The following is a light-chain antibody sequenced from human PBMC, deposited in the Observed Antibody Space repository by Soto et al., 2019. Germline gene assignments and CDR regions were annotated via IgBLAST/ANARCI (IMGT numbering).Light chain of an antibody. J-gene: IGKJ1*01. CDR1: QSVSSSY. Sequence: EIVLTQSPGTLSLSPGERATLSCRASQSVSSSYLAWYQQKPGQAPRLLFYGASSRATGIPDRFSGSGSGTDFIITISRLEPEDLAVYYCQQYGSSSWTFGQGTKVEIK. CDR2: GAS. CDR3: QQYGSSSWT. V-gene: IGKV3-20*01.